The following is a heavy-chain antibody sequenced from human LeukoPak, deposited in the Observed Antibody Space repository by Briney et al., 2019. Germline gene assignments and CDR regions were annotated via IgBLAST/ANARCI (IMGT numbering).Heavy chain of an antibody. CDR2: IKSDGST. Sequence: GGSLRLSCEASGFTFSSYWMHWVRHTPGKGVMWVARIKSDGSTIYADSVQGRFTISRDNAKNMVYLQMNSLRDDDTASYYCTRAITYFYGSVTYDWFDSWGQGTRVTVSS. D-gene: IGHD3-10*01. CDR3: TRAITYFYGSVTYDWFDS. J-gene: IGHJ5*01. V-gene: IGHV3-74*01. CDR1: GFTFSSYW.